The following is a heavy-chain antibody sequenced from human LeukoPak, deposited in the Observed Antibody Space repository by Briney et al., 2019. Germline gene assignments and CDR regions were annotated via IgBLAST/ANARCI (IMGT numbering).Heavy chain of an antibody. J-gene: IGHJ3*02. CDR3: ARGTVAGDAFDI. Sequence: GGSLRLSCAASGFTFDDYGMSWVRQAPGKGLEWVSGINWNGGSTGYADSVKGRFTISRDNAKNSLYLQMNSLRAEDTALYHCARGTVAGDAFDIWGQGTMVTVSS. V-gene: IGHV3-20*01. CDR2: INWNGGST. D-gene: IGHD6-19*01. CDR1: GFTFDDYG.